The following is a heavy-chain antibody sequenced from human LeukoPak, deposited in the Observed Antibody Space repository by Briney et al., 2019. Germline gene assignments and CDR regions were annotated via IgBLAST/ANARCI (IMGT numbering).Heavy chain of an antibody. CDR3: ARERDYYYYMDV. CDR2: IYYSGST. J-gene: IGHJ6*03. V-gene: IGHV4-39*07. CDR1: GGSISSSSYY. Sequence: SETLSLTCTVSGGSISSSSYYWGWIRQPPGKGLEWIGSIYYSGSTYYNPSLKSRVTISVDTSKNQFSLRLSSVTAADTAVYYCARERDYYYYMDVWGKGTTVTVSS.